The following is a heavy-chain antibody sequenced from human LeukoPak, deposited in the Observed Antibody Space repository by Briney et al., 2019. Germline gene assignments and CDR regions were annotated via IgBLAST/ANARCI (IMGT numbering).Heavy chain of an antibody. CDR2: ISSDGTNK. Sequence: GGSLRLSCAASGFTLRRYGVHWVRQAPGKGLVWVAVISSDGTNKFYADTVKGRFTISTNNSKNTLNLQMSSLRPEHTAVYYCAKDSLATTGSSLGNWFDPWGQGTLVAVSS. D-gene: IGHD4-11*01. CDR3: AKDSLATTGSSLGNWFDP. J-gene: IGHJ5*02. CDR1: GFTLRRYG. V-gene: IGHV3-30*18.